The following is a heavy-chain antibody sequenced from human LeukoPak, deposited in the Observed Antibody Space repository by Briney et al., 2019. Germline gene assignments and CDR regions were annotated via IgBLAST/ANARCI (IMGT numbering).Heavy chain of an antibody. V-gene: IGHV1-2*02. CDR1: GYTFTGYY. D-gene: IGHD5-24*01. CDR3: AREGGDGYNYFDY. CDR2: INPNSGGT. J-gene: IGHJ4*02. Sequence: ASVKVSCKASGYTFTGYYMHWVRQAPGQELEWMGWINPNSGGTNYAQKFRGRVTMTRDTSISTAYMGLSRLRSDDTAVYYCAREGGDGYNYFDYWGQGTLVTVSS.